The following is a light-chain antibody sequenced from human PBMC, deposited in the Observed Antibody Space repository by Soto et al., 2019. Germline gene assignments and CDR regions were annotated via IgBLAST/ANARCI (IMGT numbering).Light chain of an antibody. J-gene: IGLJ7*01. CDR3: QSHDSSLSGFAV. V-gene: IGLV1-40*01. Sequence: QSVLTQPPSVSGAPGQRVTISCTGSSSNIGAGYDVHWYQQLPGTAPKLLIYGNSNRPSGVPDRFSGSKSGTSASLAITGLQAEDEANYYCQSHDSSLSGFAVFGGGTQLNVL. CDR1: SSNIGAGYD. CDR2: GNS.